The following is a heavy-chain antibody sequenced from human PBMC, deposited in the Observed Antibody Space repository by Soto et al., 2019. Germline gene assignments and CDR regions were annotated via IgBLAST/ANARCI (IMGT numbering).Heavy chain of an antibody. CDR1: GFTFHNYA. CDR3: AKAKYYYDTSGYLPLDY. CDR2: ISWDGDHI. D-gene: IGHD3-22*01. V-gene: IGHV3-43D*04. Sequence: GGSLRLSCAASGFTFHNYAMHWVRQGPGKGLEWVSLISWDGDHIYSADSVKGRFTISRDNSKNSLYLQMNSLRTEDTAFYYCAKAKYYYDTSGYLPLDYWGQGTLVTVSS. J-gene: IGHJ4*02.